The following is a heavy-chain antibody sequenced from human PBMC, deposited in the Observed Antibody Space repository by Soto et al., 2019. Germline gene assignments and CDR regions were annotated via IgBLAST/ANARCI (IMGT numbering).Heavy chain of an antibody. CDR1: GGSITRGVYY. V-gene: IGHV4-30-4*01. Sequence: QVQLQESGPGLVKPSQTLSLTCNVSGGSITRGVYYWSWIRQPPGKGLEWIGYIYHSGTTYHNPSLMSRATISVDTSKNQFFLKLSSVTAADTAVYYCARDRSGNYGGTPDYWGQGTLVTVSS. J-gene: IGHJ4*02. CDR3: ARDRSGNYGGTPDY. D-gene: IGHD4-17*01. CDR2: IYHSGTT.